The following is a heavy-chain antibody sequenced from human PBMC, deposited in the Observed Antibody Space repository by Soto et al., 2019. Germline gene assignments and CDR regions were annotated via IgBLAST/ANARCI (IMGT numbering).Heavy chain of an antibody. Sequence: PSETLSLTCTVSGGSISSSSYYWGWIRQPPGKGLEWIGSIYYSGSTYHNPSLKSRVTISVDTSKNQFSLKLSSVTAADTAVYYCARQYYDSSGYYSYFDYWGQGTLVTVSS. CDR3: ARQYYDSSGYYSYFDY. V-gene: IGHV4-39*01. D-gene: IGHD3-22*01. CDR2: IYYSGST. J-gene: IGHJ4*02. CDR1: GGSISSSSYY.